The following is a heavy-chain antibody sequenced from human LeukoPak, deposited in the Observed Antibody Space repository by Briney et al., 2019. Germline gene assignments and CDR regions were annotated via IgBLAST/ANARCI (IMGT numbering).Heavy chain of an antibody. D-gene: IGHD3-10*01. Sequence: SETLSLTCTVSGGSISSSSYYWGWIRQPPGKGLEWIGSIYYSGSTYYNPSLKSRVTISVDTSKNQFSLKLSSVTAADTAVYYCARKRDVWFEELTNRYFDLWGRGTLVTVSS. V-gene: IGHV4-39*01. J-gene: IGHJ2*01. CDR2: IYYSGST. CDR3: ARKRDVWFEELTNRYFDL. CDR1: GGSISSSSYY.